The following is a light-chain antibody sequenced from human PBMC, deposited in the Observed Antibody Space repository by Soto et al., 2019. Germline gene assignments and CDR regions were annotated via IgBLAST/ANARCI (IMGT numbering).Light chain of an antibody. CDR3: QQFDDSVT. CDR2: GAS. CDR1: HSVSRTY. J-gene: IGKJ5*01. Sequence: EIVLTQSPGTLSLSPGERATLSCRASHSVSRTYLAWYQQKPGQAPRPLMYGASDRATGTPGRFSGSGSGTDFTLTVSGLEPEDSAVYYCQQFDDSVTFGQGTRLEIK. V-gene: IGKV3-20*01.